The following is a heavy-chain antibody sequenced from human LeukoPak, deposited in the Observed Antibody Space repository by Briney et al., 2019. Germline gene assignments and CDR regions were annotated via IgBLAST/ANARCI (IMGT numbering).Heavy chain of an antibody. V-gene: IGHV4-59*08. CDR1: GGSISSYY. J-gene: IGHJ6*03. CDR2: IYYSGST. CDR3: ARHLYYYYMDV. Sequence: SETLCLTCTVSGGSISSYYWSWIRQPPGKGLEWIGYIYYSGSTNYNPSLKSRVTISVDTSKNQFSLKLSSVTAADTAVYYCARHLYYYYMDVWGKGTAVTVSS.